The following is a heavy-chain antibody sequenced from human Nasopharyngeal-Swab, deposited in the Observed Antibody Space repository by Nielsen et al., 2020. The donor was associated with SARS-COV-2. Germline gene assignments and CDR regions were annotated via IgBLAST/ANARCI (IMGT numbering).Heavy chain of an antibody. V-gene: IGHV6-1*01. D-gene: IGHD3-16*01. CDR1: GDSVPSNSAA. J-gene: IGHJ4*02. Sequence: SETLSLTCAISGDSVPSNSAAWNWIRQSPSRGLEWLGRTYYRSKWYNDYAVFVKSRITINPDTSKNQFSLQLNSVTPEDTAVYYCARDNYDYVWGRRYYFDYWGQGTLVTVSS. CDR3: ARDNYDYVWGRRYYFDY. CDR2: TYYRSKWYN.